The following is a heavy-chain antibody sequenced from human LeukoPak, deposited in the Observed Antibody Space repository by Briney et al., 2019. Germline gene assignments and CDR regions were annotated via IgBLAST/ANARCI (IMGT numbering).Heavy chain of an antibody. CDR1: GGXISSGDYY. D-gene: IGHD3-10*01. J-gene: IGHJ4*02. Sequence: SETLSLTCTVSGGXISSGDYYWTWIRQPPGKGLEWIGYIYYSGSTYYNPSLKSRVTISVDTSKNQFSLKLSSVTAADTAVYYCARAVMVRGVVVSFHYWGQGTLVTVSS. CDR3: ARAVMVRGVVVSFHY. CDR2: IYYSGST. V-gene: IGHV4-30-4*01.